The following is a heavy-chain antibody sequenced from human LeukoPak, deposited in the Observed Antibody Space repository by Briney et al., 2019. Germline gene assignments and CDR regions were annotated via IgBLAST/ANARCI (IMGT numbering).Heavy chain of an antibody. J-gene: IGHJ5*02. CDR3: ARDSWFGENNWFDP. V-gene: IGHV1-69*01. D-gene: IGHD3-10*01. Sequence: SVKVSCKASGGTFSSYAISWVRQAPGQGLEWMGGIIPIFSTANYAQKFQGRVTITADESTSTAYMELSSLRSEDTAVYYCARDSWFGENNWFDPWGQGTLVTVSS. CDR1: GGTFSSYA. CDR2: IIPIFSTA.